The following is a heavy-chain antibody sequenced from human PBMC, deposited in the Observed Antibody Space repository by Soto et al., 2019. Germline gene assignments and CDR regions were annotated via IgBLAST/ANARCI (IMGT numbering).Heavy chain of an antibody. CDR1: GYTFTSYY. J-gene: IGHJ4*02. D-gene: IGHD3-16*02. V-gene: IGHV1-46*01. Sequence: ASVKVSCKASGYTFTSYYMHCVRQAPGQVLEWMGIINPSGGSTSYAQKFQGRVTMTRDTSTITVYMELSSLRSEDTAVYYCARDQEDYVWGSYRPYFDYWGQGTLVTVSS. CDR3: ARDQEDYVWGSYRPYFDY. CDR2: INPSGGST.